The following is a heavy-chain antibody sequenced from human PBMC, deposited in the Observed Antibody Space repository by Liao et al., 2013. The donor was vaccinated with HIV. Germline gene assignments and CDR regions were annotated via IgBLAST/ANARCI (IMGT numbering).Heavy chain of an antibody. D-gene: IGHD3-9*01. CDR1: GESLSGYY. CDR2: IFYSGST. Sequence: QVQLQQWGAGLLKPSETLSLTCAVYGESLSGYYWGWIRQSPEKGLEWIASIFYSGSTHHNPSFRSRVTISVDTSKKQFSLQLHSVTAADTAIYFCTRGVRYSSLFDLWGQGTRVTVSS. V-gene: IGHV4-34*11. CDR3: TRGVRYSSLFDL. J-gene: IGHJ4*02.